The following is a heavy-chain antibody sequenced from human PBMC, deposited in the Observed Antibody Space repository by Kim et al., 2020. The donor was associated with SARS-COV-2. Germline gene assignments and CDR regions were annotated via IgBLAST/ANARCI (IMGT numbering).Heavy chain of an antibody. J-gene: IGHJ4*02. D-gene: IGHD6-19*01. Sequence: YAASVNGRFTISRDNARASLYLQMNSLRAEDTAVYYCARVLTSGWSYFDYWGQGTLVTVSS. V-gene: IGHV3-21*04. CDR3: ARVLTSGWSYFDY.